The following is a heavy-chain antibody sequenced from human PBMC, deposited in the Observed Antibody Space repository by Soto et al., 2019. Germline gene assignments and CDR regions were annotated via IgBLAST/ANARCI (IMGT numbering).Heavy chain of an antibody. Sequence: QLQLQESGSGLVKPSQTLSLTCAVSGGSISSGGYSWSWIRQPPGKGLEWIGYIYHSGSTYYNPSLXGXVXIXXDRANNQFSLKLRSVTAADTAVYSCAAGGGLPRYYWGQGTLVTVSS. J-gene: IGHJ4*02. CDR1: GGSISSGGYS. D-gene: IGHD5-12*01. CDR2: IYHSGST. CDR3: AAGGGLPRYY. V-gene: IGHV4-30-2*01.